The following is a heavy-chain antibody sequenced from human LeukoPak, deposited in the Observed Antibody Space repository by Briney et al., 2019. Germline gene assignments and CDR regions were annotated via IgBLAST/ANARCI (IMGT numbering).Heavy chain of an antibody. CDR3: ARQYSSNWYDDRGWFDP. J-gene: IGHJ5*02. D-gene: IGHD6-13*01. CDR1: GYSISSDYY. V-gene: IGHV4-38-2*02. Sequence: SETLSLTCTVSGYSISSDYYWGWIRQPPGKGLEWIGSLYHSGSTYHNPSLKSRVTISVDTSKNQFSLKLSSVTAADTAVYSCARQYSSNWYDDRGWFDPWGQGTLVTVSS. CDR2: LYHSGST.